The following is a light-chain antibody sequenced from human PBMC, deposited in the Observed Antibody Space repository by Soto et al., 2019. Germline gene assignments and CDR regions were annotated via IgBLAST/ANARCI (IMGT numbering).Light chain of an antibody. J-gene: IGKJ1*01. CDR3: MQDLQTWT. Sequence: DIVMPQSPLSLPVTPGEPASISCRSSQSLLHSNGYNYLDWYLQKPGQSPQLLIYLGSNRASGVPDRFSGSVSGTDFTLKISRVESEDVGVYYCMQDLQTWTFGQGTKVEIK. CDR2: LGS. CDR1: QSLLHSNGYNY. V-gene: IGKV2-28*01.